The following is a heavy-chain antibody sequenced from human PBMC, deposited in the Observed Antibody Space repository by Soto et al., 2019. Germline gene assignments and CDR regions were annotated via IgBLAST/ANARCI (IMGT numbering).Heavy chain of an antibody. CDR3: ARSGYCTNGVCYTPFDY. V-gene: IGHV4-30-4*01. J-gene: IGHJ4*02. Sequence: PSETLSLTCPVSGGSISSGDYYWSWIRQPPGKGLEWIGYIYYSGSTYYNPSLKSRVTISVDTSKNQFSLKLSSVTAADTAVYYCARSGYCTNGVCYTPFDYWGQGTLVTVSS. CDR1: GGSISSGDYY. CDR2: IYYSGST. D-gene: IGHD2-8*01.